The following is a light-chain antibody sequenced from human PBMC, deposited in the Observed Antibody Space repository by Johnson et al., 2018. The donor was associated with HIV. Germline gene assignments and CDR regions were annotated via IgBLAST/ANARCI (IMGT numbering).Light chain of an antibody. J-gene: IGLJ1*01. CDR3: GTWDNSLTAGV. CDR1: SSNIGNNY. Sequence: QSVLTQPPSVSAAPGQKVTISCSGSSSNIGNNYVSWYQQLPGTAPKLLIYDNNKRPSGIPARFSGSKSATSATLAITALHTGDEADYYCGTWDNSLTAGVVGSGTKVTVL. CDR2: DNN. V-gene: IGLV1-51*01.